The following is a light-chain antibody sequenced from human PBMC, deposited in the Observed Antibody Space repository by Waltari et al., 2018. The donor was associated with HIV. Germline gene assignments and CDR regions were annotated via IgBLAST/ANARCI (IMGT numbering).Light chain of an antibody. Sequence: QVVVTQEPSLSVSPGGTATVTCASATGSVSRNQYASWIALKPGPPPRTLIYETDKRHPWTAGRFAGSLIGGRAALMLAGALPEDEADYYCLLSYSGVRVFGGGTKLTV. CDR1: TGSVSRNQY. V-gene: IGLV7-46*01. J-gene: IGLJ3*02. CDR2: ETD. CDR3: LLSYSGVRV.